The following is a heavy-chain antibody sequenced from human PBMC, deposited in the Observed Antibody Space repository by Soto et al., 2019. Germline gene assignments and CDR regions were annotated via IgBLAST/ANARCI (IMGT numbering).Heavy chain of an antibody. V-gene: IGHV4-59*01. CDR2: IYYSGST. Sequence: SETLSLTCTVSCGSISSYYWSWIRQPPGKGLEWIGYIYYSGSTNYNPSLKSRVTISVDTSKNQFSLKLSSVTAADTAVYYCARDVRNGFCSSTSCYGSYYMDVWGKGTTVTVSS. J-gene: IGHJ6*03. CDR3: ARDVRNGFCSSTSCYGSYYMDV. D-gene: IGHD2-2*01. CDR1: CGSISSYY.